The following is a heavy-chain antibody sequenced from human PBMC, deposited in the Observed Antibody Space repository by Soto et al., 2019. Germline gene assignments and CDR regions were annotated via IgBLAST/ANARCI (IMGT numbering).Heavy chain of an antibody. CDR1: GFTFSSYW. CDR2: INPGGSIT. J-gene: IGHJ4*02. V-gene: IGHV3-74*01. CDR3: ARVPTGKYGVWNY. D-gene: IGHD2-8*01. Sequence: EEQLVESGGGLVQPGGSLRPSCAASGFTFSSYWMHWVRQAPGKGLVWVSRINPGGSITAYADSVKGRFTISRDNAKNTLYLQMNRLRGDDTAVYYCARVPTGKYGVWNYWGQGTLVTVSS.